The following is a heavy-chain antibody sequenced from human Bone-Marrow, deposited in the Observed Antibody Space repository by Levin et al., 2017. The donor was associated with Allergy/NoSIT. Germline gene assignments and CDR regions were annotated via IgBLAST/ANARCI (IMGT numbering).Heavy chain of an antibody. CDR3: ARGPSLRYLDV. CDR1: GGTFSSYT. Sequence: SVKVSCEASGGTFSSYTVTWVRQAPGQGLEWMGRIIPIFGTANYAQKFQGRVMITADESTTTAYMELSSLRSEDTAMYYCARGPSLRYLDVWGQGTTVTVSS. J-gene: IGHJ6*02. D-gene: IGHD1-14*01. V-gene: IGHV1-69*13. CDR2: IIPIFGTA.